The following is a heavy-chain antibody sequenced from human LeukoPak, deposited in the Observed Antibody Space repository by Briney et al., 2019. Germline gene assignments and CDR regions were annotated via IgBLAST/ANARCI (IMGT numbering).Heavy chain of an antibody. CDR3: AADDLDRGS. CDR1: GFTFSNSA. CDR2: IVVGSGDT. J-gene: IGHJ4*02. D-gene: IGHD3/OR15-3a*01. Sequence: ASVKVSCKTSGFTFSNSAMRWVRQARGQRLEWIGWIVVGSGDTTYTQKFQGRVTITRDMSTSTAYMELNSLRSEDTAVYYCAADDLDRGSWGQGTLVTVSS. V-gene: IGHV1-58*02.